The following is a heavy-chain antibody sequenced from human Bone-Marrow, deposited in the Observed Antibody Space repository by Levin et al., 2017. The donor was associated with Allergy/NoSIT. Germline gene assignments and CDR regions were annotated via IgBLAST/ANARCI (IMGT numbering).Heavy chain of an antibody. D-gene: IGHD3-22*01. CDR2: IIPLFDIP. V-gene: IGHV1-69*17. CDR1: GGTFNTYA. J-gene: IGHJ4*02. Sequence: GGSLRLSCKASGGTFNTYAMNWVRQAPGQGLEWMGGIIPLFDIPNFAQKFQGRLTITADKSTSTADMQLTSLRSEDTAIYYCTSYYYDASGFHSTENWGQGTLVTVSS. CDR3: TSYYYDASGFHSTEN.